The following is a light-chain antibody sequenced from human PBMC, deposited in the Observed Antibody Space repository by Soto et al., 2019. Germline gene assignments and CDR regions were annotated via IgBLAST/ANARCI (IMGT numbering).Light chain of an antibody. J-gene: IGLJ3*02. CDR1: SSNIGSNT. Sequence: QSVLTQPPSASGTPGQRGTISCSGSSSNIGSNTVNWYQQLPGTAPKLLIYSNDQRPSGVPDRFSGSKSGTSASLAISGLQSEDEADYYCAAWGASLNGWVFGGGTKLTVL. CDR3: AAWGASLNGWV. V-gene: IGLV1-44*01. CDR2: SND.